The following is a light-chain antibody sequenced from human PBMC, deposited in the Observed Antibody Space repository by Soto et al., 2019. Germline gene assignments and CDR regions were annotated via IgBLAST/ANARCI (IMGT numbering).Light chain of an antibody. CDR2: QTS. J-gene: IGKJ1*01. V-gene: IGKV3D-15*03. Sequence: EVVMTQCPATLSVSPGEGFTLSCRASQGIGDTLAWYQHRPGQAPRLLIYQTSIRAAGIPARFSASGSGTDFTLTISDVQPEDFALYYCHQRQSWPRTFGQGTKVDIK. CDR1: QGIGDT. CDR3: HQRQSWPRT.